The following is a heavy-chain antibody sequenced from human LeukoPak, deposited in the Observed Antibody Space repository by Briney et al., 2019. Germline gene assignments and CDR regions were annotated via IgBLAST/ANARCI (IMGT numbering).Heavy chain of an antibody. CDR3: TKDVADYVWGDYRHFDM. Sequence: GGSLRLSCAASGFSFSRSSMSWVRQAPGKGLEWVSSITGSSTYTYYADSVKGRFTISRDNANNSVYLHMNTLTPDDTAVYYCTKDVADYVWGDYRHFDMWGQGTLVTVSA. J-gene: IGHJ4*02. CDR1: GFSFSRSS. CDR2: ITGSSTYT. V-gene: IGHV3-21*04. D-gene: IGHD3-16*02.